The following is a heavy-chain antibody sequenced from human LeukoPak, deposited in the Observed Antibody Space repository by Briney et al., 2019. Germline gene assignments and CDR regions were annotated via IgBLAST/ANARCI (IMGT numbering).Heavy chain of an antibody. J-gene: IGHJ4*02. CDR1: GFIFSDYW. Sequence: GGSLRLSCAASGFIFSDYWMNWVRQAPGKGLEWVANIEQDGSEEYYVDSVKGRFTISRDNAKNSLYLQMNSLRAEETAVYYCARGEVDSNVDYWGQGTLVTVSS. V-gene: IGHV3-7*05. CDR3: ARGEVDSNVDY. D-gene: IGHD4-11*01. CDR2: IEQDGSEE.